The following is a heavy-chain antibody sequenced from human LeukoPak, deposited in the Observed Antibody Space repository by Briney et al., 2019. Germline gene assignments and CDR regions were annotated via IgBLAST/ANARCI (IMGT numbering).Heavy chain of an antibody. CDR2: ISAYNGNT. D-gene: IGHD3-22*01. CDR3: ARDGMGNYYDSSGYYLLDY. V-gene: IGHV1-18*01. J-gene: IGHJ4*02. Sequence: ASVKVSCKASGYTCTSYGISWVRQAPGQGLEWMGWISAYNGNTNYAQKLQGRVTMTTDTSTSTAYMELRSLRSDDTAVYYCARDGMGNYYDSSGYYLLDYWGQGTLVTVSS. CDR1: GYTCTSYG.